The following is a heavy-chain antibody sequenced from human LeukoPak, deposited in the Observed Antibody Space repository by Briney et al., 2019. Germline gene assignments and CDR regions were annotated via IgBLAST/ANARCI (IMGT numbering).Heavy chain of an antibody. V-gene: IGHV4-34*01. J-gene: IGHJ5*02. CDR3: ARGSKMGYGIQLWLKGWFDP. D-gene: IGHD5-18*01. Sequence: SETLSLTCAVYGGSFSGYYWSWIRQPPGKGLEWIGEINHSGSTNYNPSLKSRVTISVDTSKNQFSLKLSSVTAADTAVYYCARGSKMGYGIQLWLKGWFDPWGQGTLGTVSS. CDR1: GGSFSGYY. CDR2: INHSGST.